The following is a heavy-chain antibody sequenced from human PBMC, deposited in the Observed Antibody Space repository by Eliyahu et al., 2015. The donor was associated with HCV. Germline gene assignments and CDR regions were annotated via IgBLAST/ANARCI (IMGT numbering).Heavy chain of an antibody. D-gene: IGHD4-17*01. V-gene: IGHV3-30*18. CDR1: GFIFSNYG. Sequence: QVQLVESGGGVVQPGRSLRLSCAASGFIFSNYGLHWVRQAPGKGLGWVAVISFDGSEKYYADSVKGRFTVPRDNSKNTLYLQMNSLRAEDTAMYYCAKDRSDYGDWKWFDPWGQGTLVTVSS. J-gene: IGHJ5*02. CDR3: AKDRSDYGDWKWFDP. CDR2: ISFDGSEK.